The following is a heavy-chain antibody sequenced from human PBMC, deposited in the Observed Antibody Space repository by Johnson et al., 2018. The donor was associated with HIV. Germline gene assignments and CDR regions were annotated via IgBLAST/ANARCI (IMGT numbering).Heavy chain of an antibody. CDR2: ISYDGSHK. J-gene: IGHJ3*02. CDR1: GFTFSSYG. D-gene: IGHD3-3*01. CDR3: AKAFWSGYSPALLMAAFDI. V-gene: IGHV3-30*18. Sequence: QVQLVESAGGAVPPGRSLRLSCAASGFTFSSYGMHWVRQAPGKGLEWVAVISYDGSHKYFGASVKGRFSISSDNSSNTLYLQMNRLRAEDTAVYYCAKAFWSGYSPALLMAAFDIWCQGTMFTVSS.